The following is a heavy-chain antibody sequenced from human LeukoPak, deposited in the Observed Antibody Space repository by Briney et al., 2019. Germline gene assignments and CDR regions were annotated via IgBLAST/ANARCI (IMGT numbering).Heavy chain of an antibody. J-gene: IGHJ3*02. CDR3: ARDRVGASVAFDI. Sequence: GGSLRLSCAASAFTFNIYWMTWVRQAPGKGLEWVANIKQDGSEKYYVDSVKGRFTISRDNAKNSLYLQMNSLSAGDTAVYYCARDRVGASVAFDIWGQGTMVTVSS. CDR1: AFTFNIYW. V-gene: IGHV3-7*01. D-gene: IGHD1-26*01. CDR2: IKQDGSEK.